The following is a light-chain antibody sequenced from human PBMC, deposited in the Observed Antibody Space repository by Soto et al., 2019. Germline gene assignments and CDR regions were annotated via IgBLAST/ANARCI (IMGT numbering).Light chain of an antibody. CDR3: QQYCSTPWT. Sequence: DIVMTQSPDSLAVSLGERATINCKSSQSVLYSSNNKNYLAWYQQKPGQPPKLLIYWASTRESVVPDRFSGSGSGTDFTLTISSLQAEDVAVYYCQQYCSTPWTFGQGTKVDIK. J-gene: IGKJ1*01. CDR2: WAS. V-gene: IGKV4-1*01. CDR1: QSVLYSSNNKNY.